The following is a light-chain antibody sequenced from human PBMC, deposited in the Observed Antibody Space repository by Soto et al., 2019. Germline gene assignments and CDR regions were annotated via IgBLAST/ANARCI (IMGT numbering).Light chain of an antibody. CDR1: QGISNY. V-gene: IGKV1-NL1*01. J-gene: IGKJ5*01. CDR2: GAS. Sequence: DIQMAQSPSSLSAYLGDRVTITCRASQGISNYLAWYQQKPGRLPKLLLFGASTRATGISARFSGSGSGTEFTLTISSLQSEDFAVYYCQQYHNWPITFGQGTRLEIK. CDR3: QQYHNWPIT.